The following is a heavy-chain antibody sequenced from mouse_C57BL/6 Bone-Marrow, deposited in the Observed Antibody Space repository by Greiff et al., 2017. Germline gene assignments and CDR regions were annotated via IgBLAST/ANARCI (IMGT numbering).Heavy chain of an antibody. D-gene: IGHD4-1*01. Sequence: VQLQQSGPVLVKPGASVKMSCKASGYTFTDYYMNWVKQSNGKSLEWIGVINPNYGTTSYNQKFKGKATLTIDQSSSTAYLQLNSLTSEDSAVYYCARNWDYFDDWGKGTTLTVSS. CDR3: ARNWDYFDD. CDR2: INPNYGTT. J-gene: IGHJ2*01. CDR1: GYTFTDYY. V-gene: IGHV1-39*01.